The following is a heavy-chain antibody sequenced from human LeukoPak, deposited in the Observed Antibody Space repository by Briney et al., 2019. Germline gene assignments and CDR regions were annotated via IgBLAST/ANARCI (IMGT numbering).Heavy chain of an antibody. CDR2: IYTSGST. V-gene: IGHV4-4*09. Sequence: SETLSLTCTVSGGSISSYYWSWIRQPPGKGPEWIGYIYTSGSTNYNPSLKSRVTISVDTSKNQFSLKLSSVTAADTAVYYCASALEYSSSSGPDGEYFQHWGQGTLVTVSS. D-gene: IGHD6-6*01. J-gene: IGHJ1*01. CDR3: ASALEYSSSSGPDGEYFQH. CDR1: GGSISSYY.